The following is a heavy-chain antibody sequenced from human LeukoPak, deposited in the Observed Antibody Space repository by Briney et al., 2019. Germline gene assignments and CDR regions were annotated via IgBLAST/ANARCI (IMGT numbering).Heavy chain of an antibody. CDR2: LNPNSGNT. J-gene: IGHJ4*02. V-gene: IGHV1-8*01. Sequence: ASVKVSCKASGYTFTSYDINWVRQATGQGLEWMGWLNPNSGNTGYAQKFQGRATMTRNPSISTAYMELSSLRSEDTAVYYCVRAMEWELLWGWGQGTLVTVSS. CDR3: VRAMEWELLWG. CDR1: GYTFTSYD. D-gene: IGHD1-26*01.